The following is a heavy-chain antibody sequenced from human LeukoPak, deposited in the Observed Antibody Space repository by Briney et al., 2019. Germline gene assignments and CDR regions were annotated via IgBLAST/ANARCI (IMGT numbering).Heavy chain of an antibody. V-gene: IGHV4-59*08. CDR1: GDSISKYY. CDR3: ARHIVGAYFDY. D-gene: IGHD1-26*01. CDR2: IYHSGST. Sequence: SETLSLTCIVPGDSISKYYWSWIRQPPGKGLEWIGYIYHSGSTNYNPSLKSRVTISADTSKNQFSLKMNSVTAADTAVYFCARHIVGAYFDYWGLGTLVTVSS. J-gene: IGHJ4*02.